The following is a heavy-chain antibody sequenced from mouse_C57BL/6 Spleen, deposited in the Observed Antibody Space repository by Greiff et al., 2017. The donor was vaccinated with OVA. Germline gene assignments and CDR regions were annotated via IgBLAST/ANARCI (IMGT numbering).Heavy chain of an antibody. V-gene: IGHV6-3*01. CDR3: TGGGYYVGYYFDY. D-gene: IGHD2-3*01. CDR1: GFTFSNYW. CDR2: IRLKSDNYAT. Sequence: EVKLEESGGGLVQPGGSMKLSCVASGFTFSNYWMNWVRQSPEKGLEWVAQIRLKSDNYATHYAESVKGRFTISRDDSKSSVYLQMNNLRAEDTGIYYCTGGGYYVGYYFDYWGQGTTLTVSS. J-gene: IGHJ2*01.